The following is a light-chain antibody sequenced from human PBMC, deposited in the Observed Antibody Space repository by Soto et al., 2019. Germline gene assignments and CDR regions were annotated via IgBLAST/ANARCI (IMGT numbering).Light chain of an antibody. CDR3: QTWGTGIQV. V-gene: IGLV4-69*01. Sequence: QPVLTQSPSASASLGALVKLTCTLSSGHSSYAIAWHQQKPEKGPRYLMKLNSDGSHTKGDGIPDRFSGSSSGTERYLTISSLQSEDEADYYCQTWGTGIQVFGGGTKLTVL. CDR1: SGHSSYA. CDR2: LNSDGSH. J-gene: IGLJ2*01.